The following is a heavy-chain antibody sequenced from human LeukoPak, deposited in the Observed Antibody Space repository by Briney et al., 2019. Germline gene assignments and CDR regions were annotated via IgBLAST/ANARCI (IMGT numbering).Heavy chain of an antibody. Sequence: PGGSLRLSXAASGFTFSSYGMHWVRQAPGKGLEWVAFIWYDGSNKYYADSVKGRFTISRDNSKNTLYLQMNSLRAEDTAVYYCAVGSGGDCRRPDAFDIWGQGTMVTVSS. CDR1: GFTFSSYG. J-gene: IGHJ3*02. V-gene: IGHV3-30*02. CDR2: IWYDGSNK. D-gene: IGHD2-21*01. CDR3: AVGSGGDCRRPDAFDI.